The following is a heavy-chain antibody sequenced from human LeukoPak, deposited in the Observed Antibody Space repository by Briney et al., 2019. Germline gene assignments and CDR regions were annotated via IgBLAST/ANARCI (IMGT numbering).Heavy chain of an antibody. D-gene: IGHD3-3*01. V-gene: IGHV3-30*03. CDR1: GSTFSSYG. J-gene: IGHJ4*02. Sequence: GGSLRLSCTASGSTFSSYGMHWVRQAPGKGLEWVAVISYDGSNKYYADSVKGRFTISRDNSKNTLYVQMNSLRVEDTAVSYCARDPAKFWSGHDYWGQGTLVTVSS. CDR2: ISYDGSNK. CDR3: ARDPAKFWSGHDY.